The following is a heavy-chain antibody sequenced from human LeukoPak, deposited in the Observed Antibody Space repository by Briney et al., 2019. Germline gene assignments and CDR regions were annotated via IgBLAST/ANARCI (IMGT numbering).Heavy chain of an antibody. J-gene: IGHJ3*02. CDR3: ARALVAGVTLNALDI. D-gene: IGHD2-15*01. V-gene: IGHV3-74*01. CDR1: GFSFSSYW. Sequence: GGSLGLSCAASGFSFSSYWMHWVRQAPGKGLVWVARTQYDGSTTNYADSVKGRFTISRDNAKKTLYVQMNSLRAEDTAVYYCARALVAGVTLNALDIWGQGTMVTVSS. CDR2: TQYDGSTT.